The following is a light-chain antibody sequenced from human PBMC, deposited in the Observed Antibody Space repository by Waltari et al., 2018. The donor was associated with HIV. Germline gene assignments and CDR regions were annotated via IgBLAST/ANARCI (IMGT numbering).Light chain of an antibody. CDR1: QGISSY. V-gene: IGKV1-9*01. CDR2: AAS. CDR3: QQLSSYPLT. J-gene: IGKJ4*01. Sequence: DIQLTQSPSPLSASEENRVTTTCRASQGISSYLAWYQQEPGKVPNLLIYAASTLQSGVPSRFSGSGSGTEFTLTISSLQPEDFATYYCQQLSSYPLTFGGGTKVEIK.